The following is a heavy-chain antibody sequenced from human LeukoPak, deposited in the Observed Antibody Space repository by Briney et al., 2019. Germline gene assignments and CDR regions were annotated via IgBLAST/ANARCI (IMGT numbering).Heavy chain of an antibody. CDR1: GGSISSYY. V-gene: IGHV4-59*01. J-gene: IGHJ6*02. CDR2: IYYSGST. Sequence: SETLSLTCTVSGGSISSYYWSWIRQPPGKGLEWLGYIYYSGSTNYNPSLKSRVTISVDTSKNQFSLKLSSVTAADTAVYYCARAKIVVVPAAQDYYGMDVWGQGTTVTVSS. CDR3: ARAKIVVVPAAQDYYGMDV. D-gene: IGHD2-2*01.